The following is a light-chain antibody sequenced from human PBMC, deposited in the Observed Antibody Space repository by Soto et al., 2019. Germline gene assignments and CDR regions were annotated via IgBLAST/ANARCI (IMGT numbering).Light chain of an antibody. CDR1: QSVSSN. CDR2: GAS. J-gene: IGKJ3*01. Sequence: EIVMTQSPATLSVSPGERATLSCRASQSVSSNLAWYQQKPGQAPSLLIYGASTRDTGIPSRFSGSGSGTEFTLTISSLQSEDFAVYYCQQYNNWPLTFGPGTKVDIK. V-gene: IGKV3-15*01. CDR3: QQYNNWPLT.